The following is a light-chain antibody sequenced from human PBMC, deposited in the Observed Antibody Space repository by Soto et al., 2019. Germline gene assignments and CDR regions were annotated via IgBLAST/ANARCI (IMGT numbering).Light chain of an antibody. CDR2: DAS. CDR3: QQYNNWPMYT. CDR1: QSVSSN. J-gene: IGKJ2*01. V-gene: IGKV3-15*01. Sequence: EILMTQSPVTLSVSPGERATLSCRASQSVSSNLAWYQQKPGQAPRLLIYDASTRATGIPARFSGSGSGTEFTLTISSLQSEDFSVYYCQQYNNWPMYTFGQGTKLES.